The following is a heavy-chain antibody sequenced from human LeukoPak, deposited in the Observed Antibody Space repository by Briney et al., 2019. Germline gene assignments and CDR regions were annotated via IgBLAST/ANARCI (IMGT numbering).Heavy chain of an antibody. J-gene: IGHJ6*03. CDR2: TYYRSKWYN. Sequence: SQTLSLTCAISGDSVSSNSAAWNWIRQSPSRGLEWLGRTYYRSKWYNDYAVSVKSRITINPDTSKNQFSLQLNSVTPEDTAVYYCARGSGSYYNYYYYYMDVWGKGTTVTVS. V-gene: IGHV6-1*01. CDR1: GDSVSSNSAA. CDR3: ARGSGSYYNYYYYYMDV. D-gene: IGHD1-26*01.